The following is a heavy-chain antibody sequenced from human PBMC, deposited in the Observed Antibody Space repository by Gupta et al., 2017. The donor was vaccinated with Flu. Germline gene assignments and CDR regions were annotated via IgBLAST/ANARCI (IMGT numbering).Heavy chain of an antibody. CDR3: ARDTYYDFWSGSRSYYFDY. Sequence: QVQLQESGPGLVKPSQTLSLTCTVSGGSISSGSYYWSWIRQPAGKGLEWIGRIYTSGSTNYNPSLKSRVTISVDTSKNQFSLKLSSVTAADTAVYYCARDTYYDFWSGSRSYYFDYWGQGTLVTVSS. D-gene: IGHD3-3*01. CDR2: IYTSGST. J-gene: IGHJ4*02. V-gene: IGHV4-61*02. CDR1: GGSISSGSYY.